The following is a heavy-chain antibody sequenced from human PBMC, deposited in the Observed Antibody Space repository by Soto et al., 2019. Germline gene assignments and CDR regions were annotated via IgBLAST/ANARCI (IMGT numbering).Heavy chain of an antibody. V-gene: IGHV6-1*01. Sequence: PSQTLSLTCAISGDSVSSNSAAWNWIRQSPSRGLEWLGRTYYRSKWYNDYAVSVKSRITIDPDTSKNQFSLQLNSVTPEDTAVYYCARLTTVTPYYYYGTDVWGQGTTVTVSS. CDR3: ARLTTVTPYYYYGTDV. CDR1: GDSVSSNSAA. D-gene: IGHD4-4*01. CDR2: TYYRSKWYN. J-gene: IGHJ6*02.